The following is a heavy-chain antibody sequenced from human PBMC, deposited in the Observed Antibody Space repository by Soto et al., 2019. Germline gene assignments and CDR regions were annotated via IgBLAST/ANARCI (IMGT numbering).Heavy chain of an antibody. Sequence: SETLSLTCTVSGGSISSSSYYWGWIRQPPGKGLEWIGSIYYSGSTYYNPSLKSRVTISVDTSKNQFSLKLSSVTAADTAVYYCASYIVATMGIDYWGQGTLVTVSS. CDR3: ASYIVATMGIDY. CDR2: IYYSGST. J-gene: IGHJ4*02. V-gene: IGHV4-39*01. D-gene: IGHD5-12*01. CDR1: GGSISSSSYY.